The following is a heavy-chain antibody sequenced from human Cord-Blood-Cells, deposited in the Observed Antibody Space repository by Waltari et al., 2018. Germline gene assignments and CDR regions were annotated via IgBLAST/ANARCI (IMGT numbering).Heavy chain of an antibody. CDR3: ARGFPSGGDY. J-gene: IGHJ4*02. CDR2: ISSSSSYI. CDR1: GFTFSSYS. V-gene: IGHV3-21*01. D-gene: IGHD3-10*01. Sequence: EVQLVESGGGLVKPGGSLRLSCAASGFTFSSYSMNWVRQAPGKGLEWVSSISSSSSYIYYADSVKGRFTISRDNDKNSLYLQMNSLRAEDTAVYYCARGFPSGGDYWGQGTLVTVSS.